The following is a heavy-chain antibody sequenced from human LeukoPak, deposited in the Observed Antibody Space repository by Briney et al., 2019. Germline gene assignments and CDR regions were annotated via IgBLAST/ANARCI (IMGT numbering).Heavy chain of an antibody. V-gene: IGHV1-46*01. D-gene: IGHD2-21*02. J-gene: IGHJ4*02. Sequence: ASVKVSCKASGYTFTSYYMHWVRQAPGQGLEWMGIVNPSGGSSRYAQKFQGRVTMTSDTSTSTLYMELSSLRSEDTAVYYCARGGGGDSAAPFDYWGQGTLVTVSS. CDR2: VNPSGGSS. CDR3: ARGGGGDSAAPFDY. CDR1: GYTFTSYY.